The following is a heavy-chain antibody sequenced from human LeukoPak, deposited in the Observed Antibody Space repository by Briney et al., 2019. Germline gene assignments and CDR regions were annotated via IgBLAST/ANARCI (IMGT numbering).Heavy chain of an antibody. CDR1: GFTFSSYG. CDR3: AKDRYSYAFEYSDS. CDR2: ISNDGSKK. J-gene: IGHJ4*02. Sequence: GGSLRLSCAAYGFTFSSYGMHWVRQAPGKGLEWVAVISNDGSKKYYADSVKGRFTISRDNSKNTLSLQVSSLRTEDTAVYYCAKDRYSYAFEYSDSWGQGTLVTVSS. V-gene: IGHV3-30*18. D-gene: IGHD5-18*01.